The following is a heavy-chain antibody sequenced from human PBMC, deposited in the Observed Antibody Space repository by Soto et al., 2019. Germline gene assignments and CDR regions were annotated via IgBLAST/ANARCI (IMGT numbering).Heavy chain of an antibody. V-gene: IGHV1-46*01. CDR2: INPSGGST. CDR1: GYTSTSYY. Sequence: GASVKVSCKVSGYTSTSYYMHWVRQAPGQGLEWMGIINPSGGSTSYAQKFQGRVTMTRDTSTSTVYMELSSLRPEDTAVYYCARGVSSWYYYYGMDVWGQGTTVTVSS. CDR3: ARGVSSWYYYYGMDV. D-gene: IGHD2-8*01. J-gene: IGHJ6*02.